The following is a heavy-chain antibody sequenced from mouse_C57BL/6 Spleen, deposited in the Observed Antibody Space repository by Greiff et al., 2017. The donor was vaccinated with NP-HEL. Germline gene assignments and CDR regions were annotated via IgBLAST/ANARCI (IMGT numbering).Heavy chain of an antibody. Sequence: EVQRVESGGGLVKPGGSLKLSCAASGFTFSDYGMHWVRQAPEQGLEWVAYISRGSSTIYYADTVKGRFTISRDNAKNTLFLQMTSLRSEDTAMYYCASLYYDSLWYFDVWGTGTTVTVSS. CDR1: GFTFSDYG. CDR3: ASLYYDSLWYFDV. D-gene: IGHD1-1*01. V-gene: IGHV5-17*01. J-gene: IGHJ1*03. CDR2: ISRGSSTI.